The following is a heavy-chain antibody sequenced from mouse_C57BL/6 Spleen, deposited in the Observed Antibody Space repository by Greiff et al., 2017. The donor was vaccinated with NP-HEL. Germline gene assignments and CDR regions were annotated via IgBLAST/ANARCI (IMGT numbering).Heavy chain of an antibody. J-gene: IGHJ2*01. D-gene: IGHD1-1*01. CDR3: ARLITTVVATDY. Sequence: QVHVKQSGAELVKPGASVKMSCKASGYTFTSYWITWVKQRPGQGLEWIGDIYPGSGSTNYNEKFKSKATLTVDTSSSTAYMQLSSLTSEDSAVYYCARLITTVVATDYWGQGTTLTVSS. CDR1: GYTFTSYW. CDR2: IYPGSGST. V-gene: IGHV1-55*01.